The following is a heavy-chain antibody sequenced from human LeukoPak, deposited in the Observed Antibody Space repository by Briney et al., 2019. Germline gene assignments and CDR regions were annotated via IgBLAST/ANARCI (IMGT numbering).Heavy chain of an antibody. CDR1: GYTFTSYG. CDR2: ISAYNGNT. V-gene: IGHV1-18*01. Sequence: ASVKVSCKASGYTFTSYGISWVQQAPGQGLEWMGWISAYNGNTNYAQKLQGRVTMTTDTSTSTACMELRSLRSDDTAVYYCARDQQQLYGFDPWGQGTLVTVSS. D-gene: IGHD6-13*01. J-gene: IGHJ5*02. CDR3: ARDQQQLYGFDP.